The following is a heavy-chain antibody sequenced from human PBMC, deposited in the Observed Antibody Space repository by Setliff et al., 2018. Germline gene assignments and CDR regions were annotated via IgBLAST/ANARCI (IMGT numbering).Heavy chain of an antibody. CDR3: TTDRAGCYGTTCFNAFEI. V-gene: IGHV3-15*07. CDR2: IKSKTDGGSI. Sequence: GGSLRLSCAVSGFTFSYAWMHWVRQAPGKGLEWVGRIKSKTDGGSIDYAAPVKDRFTISRDDSKATLYLYMDSLKTEDTAVYYCTTDRAGCYGTTCFNAFEIRGHGTMVTVSS. J-gene: IGHJ3*02. CDR1: GFTFSYAW. D-gene: IGHD2-2*01.